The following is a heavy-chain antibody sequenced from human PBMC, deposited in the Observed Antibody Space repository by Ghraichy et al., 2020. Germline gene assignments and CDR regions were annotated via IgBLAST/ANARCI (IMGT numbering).Heavy chain of an antibody. D-gene: IGHD2-2*01. V-gene: IGHV3-72*01. Sequence: GGSLRLSCAASGFTFSDSYMDWVRQAPGKGLEWVGRVRNKANSYTTEYAASVKGRFTISRDDSKNSLFLQMNSLETEDTAVYYCARLGYCSSITCRVLDYWGRGTLVTVSS. J-gene: IGHJ4*02. CDR2: VRNKANSYTT. CDR1: GFTFSDSY. CDR3: ARLGYCSSITCRVLDY.